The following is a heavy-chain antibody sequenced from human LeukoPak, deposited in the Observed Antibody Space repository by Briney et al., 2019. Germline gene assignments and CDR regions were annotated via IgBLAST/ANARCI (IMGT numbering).Heavy chain of an antibody. Sequence: PSETLSLTCSVSGGSISSYYWSWIRQPPGRGLEWIGYIYYSGSTNYNPSLKSRVTISVDTSKNLFSLKLSSVTAADTAVFYCARHLSDHYDSSGYYFDSWGREPWSPSPQ. V-gene: IGHV4-59*08. D-gene: IGHD3-22*01. CDR3: ARHLSDHYDSSGYYFDS. J-gene: IGHJ4*02. CDR1: GGSISSYY. CDR2: IYYSGST.